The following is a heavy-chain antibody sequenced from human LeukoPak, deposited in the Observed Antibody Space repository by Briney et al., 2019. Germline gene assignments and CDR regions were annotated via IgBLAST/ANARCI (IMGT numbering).Heavy chain of an antibody. CDR1: GGSISSGGYY. Sequence: SETLSLTCTASGGSISSGGYYWSWIRQHPAKGLEWIGYIYYSGSTYYNPSLKSRVTISVDTSKNQFSLKLSSVTAADTAVYYCAIRYCSSTSCPAHFQHWGQGTLVTVSS. V-gene: IGHV4-31*03. CDR3: AIRYCSSTSCPAHFQH. D-gene: IGHD2-2*01. J-gene: IGHJ1*01. CDR2: IYYSGST.